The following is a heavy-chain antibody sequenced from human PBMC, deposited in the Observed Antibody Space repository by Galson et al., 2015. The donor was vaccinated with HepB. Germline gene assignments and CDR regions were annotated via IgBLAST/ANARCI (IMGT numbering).Heavy chain of an antibody. CDR1: GFTFTKYY. CDR3: ATRVDSGFDY. J-gene: IGHJ4*02. D-gene: IGHD3-9*01. Sequence: SVTVSCKASGFTFTKYYIHWVRQAPGQGLEWMGILNPRAYSTTYAQKFQGRLTMTRDTSTTTVYMELSSLRSEDTAVYYCATRVDSGFDYWSQGTLVTVSS. CDR2: LNPRAYST. V-gene: IGHV1-46*03.